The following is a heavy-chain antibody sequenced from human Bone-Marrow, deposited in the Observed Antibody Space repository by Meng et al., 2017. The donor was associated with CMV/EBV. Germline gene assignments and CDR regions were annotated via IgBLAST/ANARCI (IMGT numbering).Heavy chain of an antibody. J-gene: IGHJ4*02. CDR3: AKSLRITMIVVATYYFDY. V-gene: IGHV3-21*01. Sequence: GGSLRLSCAASGFTFSSYSMNWVRQAPGKGLEWVSSISSSSSYIYYADSVKGRFTISRDNAKNSLYLQMNSLRAEDTAVYYCAKSLRITMIVVATYYFDYWGPGTLVTVSS. CDR1: GFTFSSYS. CDR2: ISSSSSYI. D-gene: IGHD3-22*01.